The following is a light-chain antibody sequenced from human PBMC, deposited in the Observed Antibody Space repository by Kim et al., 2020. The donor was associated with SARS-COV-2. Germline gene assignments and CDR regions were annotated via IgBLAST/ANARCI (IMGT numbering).Light chain of an antibody. Sequence: ASGGDRVTSTCRASQCISNYLAWDQQKPGEVPKLLIYAASTVQSGVPSRFSGSGSGTDFTLTISSLQPEDVATYYCQKYDSAPFTFGPGTKVDIK. CDR3: QKYDSAPFT. V-gene: IGKV1-27*01. J-gene: IGKJ3*01. CDR1: QCISNY. CDR2: AAS.